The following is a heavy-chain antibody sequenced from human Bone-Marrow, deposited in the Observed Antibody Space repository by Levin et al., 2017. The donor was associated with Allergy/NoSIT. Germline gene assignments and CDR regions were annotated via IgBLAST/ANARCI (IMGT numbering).Heavy chain of an antibody. J-gene: IGHJ4*02. CDR2: INHSGST. CDR3: ARADYVGLFDC. CDR1: GGSFSDYY. Sequence: SETLSLTCAVYGGSFSDYYWSWIRRPPGKGLEWIGKINHSGSTNHNPSLKSRVTISVDTSKNHFSLKLISVTAADTAVYYCARADYVGLFDCWGQGTLVTVSS. V-gene: IGHV4-34*01. D-gene: IGHD4-17*01.